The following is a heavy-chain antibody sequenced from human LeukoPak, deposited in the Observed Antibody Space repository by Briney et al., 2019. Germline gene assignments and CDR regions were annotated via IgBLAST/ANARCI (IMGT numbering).Heavy chain of an antibody. CDR1: GGSISSSSYF. Sequence: PSETLSLTCTVSGGSISSSSYFWGWIRQPPGKGLEWIGNIYYSGSTYYNPSLKSRVTISVDTSKNQFSLNLRSVTAADTAVYYCARVRGDSPYSFDYWGQGTLVTVSS. V-gene: IGHV4-39*07. CDR2: IYYSGST. D-gene: IGHD2-21*02. CDR3: ARVRGDSPYSFDY. J-gene: IGHJ4*02.